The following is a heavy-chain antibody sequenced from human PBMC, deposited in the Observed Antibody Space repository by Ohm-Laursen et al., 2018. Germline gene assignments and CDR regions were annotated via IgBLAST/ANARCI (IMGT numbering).Heavy chain of an antibody. D-gene: IGHD2-15*01. CDR2: INWNGDTT. Sequence: GSLRLSCAASGLTFTEYTMQWVRQSPGKGLEWVSLINWNGDTTYYADSVKGRFIISRDNSKNSLHLQMYSLRIEDTGVYYCVKEGGTMYFDSWGQGTLVTVSP. V-gene: IGHV3-43*01. CDR1: GLTFTEYT. CDR3: VKEGGTMYFDS. J-gene: IGHJ5*01.